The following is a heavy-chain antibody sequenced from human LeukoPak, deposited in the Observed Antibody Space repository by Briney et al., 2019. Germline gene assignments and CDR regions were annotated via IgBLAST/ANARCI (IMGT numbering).Heavy chain of an antibody. Sequence: PSETLSLTCTVSGGSISSYYWSWIRQPPGKGLEWIGYIYYSGSTNYNPSLKSRVTISVDTSKNQFSLKLSSVTAADTAVYYCARGAGYCSGGSCYSRDQFDYWGQGTLVTVSS. CDR2: IYYSGST. J-gene: IGHJ4*02. CDR1: GGSISSYY. CDR3: ARGAGYCSGGSCYSRDQFDY. V-gene: IGHV4-59*01. D-gene: IGHD2-15*01.